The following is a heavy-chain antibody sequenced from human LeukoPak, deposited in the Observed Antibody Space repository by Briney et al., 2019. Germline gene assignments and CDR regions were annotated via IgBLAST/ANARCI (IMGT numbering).Heavy chain of an antibody. J-gene: IGHJ4*02. CDR1: GYTFTGYY. CDR3: ATVPVRLTAILRYFDY. Sequence: ASVKVSCKASGYTFTGYYMHWVRQAPGKGLEWIGGFDPEDGETIYAQKFQGRVTMTEDTSTDTAYMELSSLRSEDTAVYYCATVPVRLTAILRYFDYWGQGTLVTVSS. V-gene: IGHV1-24*01. D-gene: IGHD2-21*02. CDR2: FDPEDGET.